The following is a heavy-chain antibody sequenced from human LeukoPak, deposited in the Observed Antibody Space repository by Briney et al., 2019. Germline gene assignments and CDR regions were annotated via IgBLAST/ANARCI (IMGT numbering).Heavy chain of an antibody. Sequence: GGSLRLSCAASGFTFSSYAMSWVRQAPGKGLEGVSAISGSGGSTYYADSVKGRFTISRDNSKNTLYLQMNSLRAEDTAVYYCAKGRSQWLDYFDYWGQGTLVTVSS. V-gene: IGHV3-23*01. CDR2: ISGSGGST. D-gene: IGHD6-19*01. J-gene: IGHJ4*02. CDR3: AKGRSQWLDYFDY. CDR1: GFTFSSYA.